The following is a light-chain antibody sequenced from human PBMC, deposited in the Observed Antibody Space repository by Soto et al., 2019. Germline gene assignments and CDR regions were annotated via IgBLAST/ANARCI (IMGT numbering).Light chain of an antibody. CDR2: GVS. J-gene: IGLJ3*02. CDR1: SSDVGTYNY. Sequence: QSALTQPASVSGSPGQSRTISCTGTSSDVGTYNYVSWYQQHPGKAPKLMIYGVSNRPSGIPNRFSGSKSGNTASLTISGLQAEDEADYYCNSYTTTSTVVFGGGTKLTVL. V-gene: IGLV2-14*01. CDR3: NSYTTTSTVV.